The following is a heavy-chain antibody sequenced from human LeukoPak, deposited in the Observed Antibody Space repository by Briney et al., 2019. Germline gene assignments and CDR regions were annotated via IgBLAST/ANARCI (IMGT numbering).Heavy chain of an antibody. CDR3: ATHYGDYVNWFDP. Sequence: PGGSLRLSCAASTGFTFRSTAMSWVRQAPGQGLEWVSSISASGSSTWYADSVKGRFTIYRDNSKSTLSLQMNSLRAEDTAQYYCATHYGDYVNWFDPWGQGTLVIVSS. CDR2: ISASGSST. D-gene: IGHD4-17*01. J-gene: IGHJ5*02. CDR1: TGFTFRSTA. V-gene: IGHV3-23*01.